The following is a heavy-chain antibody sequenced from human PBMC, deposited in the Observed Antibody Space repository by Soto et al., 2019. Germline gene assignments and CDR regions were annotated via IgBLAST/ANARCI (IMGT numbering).Heavy chain of an antibody. J-gene: IGHJ5*01. D-gene: IGHD5-12*01. V-gene: IGHV3-23*01. CDR3: AEGMATILGWFDS. CDR1: GFTFRNYA. CDR2: ITSSGSST. Sequence: XGSLRVYCPAAGFTFRNYAMAWVRQSPGKGLEWVSIITSSGSSTHFADSVKGRFTISRDNSKNTLYLQMNTLRAEDTAVYYCAEGMATILGWFDSWAQGTQVTVSS.